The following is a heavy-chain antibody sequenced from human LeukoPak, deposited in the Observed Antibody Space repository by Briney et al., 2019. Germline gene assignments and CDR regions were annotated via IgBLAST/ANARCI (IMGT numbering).Heavy chain of an antibody. V-gene: IGHV3-53*01. D-gene: IGHD4-17*01. J-gene: IGHJ5*02. CDR3: IVFGDSNH. Sequence: GGSLRLSCAASGLTGSHNYVSWVRQAPGKGLGWVSAIHTSGDTCYADSVKGRFTISRDTSKNTLYLQINSLRVEDTAVYYCIVFGDSNHWGQGTLVTVSS. CDR1: GLTGSHNY. CDR2: IHTSGDT.